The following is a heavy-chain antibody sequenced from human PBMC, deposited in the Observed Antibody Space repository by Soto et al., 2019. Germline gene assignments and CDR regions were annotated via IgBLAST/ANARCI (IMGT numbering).Heavy chain of an antibody. D-gene: IGHD2-21*02. J-gene: IGHJ4*02. CDR2: IIPIFGTA. CDR3: ARGGLAYCGGDCYPYYFDY. V-gene: IGHV1-69*12. Sequence: QVQLVQSGAEVKKPGSSVKVSCKASGGTFSSYAISWVRQAPGQGLEWMGGIIPIFGTANYAQKFQGRVTITADESTSTAYMELSSLGSEDTAVYYCARGGLAYCGGDCYPYYFDYWGQGTLVTVSS. CDR1: GGTFSSYA.